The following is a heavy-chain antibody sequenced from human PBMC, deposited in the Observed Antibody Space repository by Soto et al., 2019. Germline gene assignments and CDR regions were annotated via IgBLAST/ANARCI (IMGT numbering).Heavy chain of an antibody. Sequence: PSETLSLTCTVSGGSISSYYWSWIRQPPGKGLEWIGYIYYSGSTNYNPSLKSRVTISVDTSKNHFSLKLSSVTAADTAVYYCARLGDYYGSGSYYKPYYYGMDVWGQGTTVTVSS. J-gene: IGHJ6*02. D-gene: IGHD3-10*01. CDR1: GGSISSYY. CDR3: ARLGDYYGSGSYYKPYYYGMDV. V-gene: IGHV4-59*08. CDR2: IYYSGST.